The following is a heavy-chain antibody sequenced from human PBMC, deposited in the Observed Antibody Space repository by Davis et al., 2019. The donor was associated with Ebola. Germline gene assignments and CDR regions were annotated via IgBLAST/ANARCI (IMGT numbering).Heavy chain of an antibody. V-gene: IGHV3-30*18. J-gene: IGHJ6*02. CDR3: AKDQSYCSGGSCHYYYYYGMDV. D-gene: IGHD2-15*01. Sequence: PGGSLRLSCAASGFTFSSYGMHWVRQAPGKGLEWVAVISYDGSNKYYADSVKGRFTISRDNSKNTLYLQMNSLRAEDTAVYYCAKDQSYCSGGSCHYYYYYGMDVWGQGTTVTVSS. CDR2: ISYDGSNK. CDR1: GFTFSSYG.